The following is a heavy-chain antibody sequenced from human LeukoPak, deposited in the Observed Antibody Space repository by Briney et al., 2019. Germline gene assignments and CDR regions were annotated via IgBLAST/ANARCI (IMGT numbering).Heavy chain of an antibody. Sequence: SETLSLTCAVYGGSFSSYYWSWIRQPAGKGLEWIGRIYTSGSTNYNPSLKSRVTMSVDTSKNQFSLKLSSVTAADTAVYYCARQSGMVRGVSYYYYGMDVWGQGTTVTVSS. D-gene: IGHD3-10*01. V-gene: IGHV4-59*10. CDR3: ARQSGMVRGVSYYYYGMDV. CDR2: IYTSGST. J-gene: IGHJ6*02. CDR1: GGSFSSYY.